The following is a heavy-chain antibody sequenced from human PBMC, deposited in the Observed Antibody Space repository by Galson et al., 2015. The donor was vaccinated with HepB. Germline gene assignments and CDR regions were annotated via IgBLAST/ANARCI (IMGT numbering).Heavy chain of an antibody. V-gene: IGHV3-23*01. D-gene: IGHD3-10*01. CDR2: VTSGGDNT. J-gene: IGHJ4*02. Sequence: SLRLSCAASGFTFNSYAMAWVRQAPGKGLEWVSVVTSGGDNTFYADSVTGRVIVSRDNSRNTLYLQTSNLRADDTAVYYCVTTVRGINYWGQGTLLTVSS. CDR1: GFTFNSYA. CDR3: VTTVRGINY.